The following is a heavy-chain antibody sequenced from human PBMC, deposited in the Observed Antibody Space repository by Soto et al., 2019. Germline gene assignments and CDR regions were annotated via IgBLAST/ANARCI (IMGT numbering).Heavy chain of an antibody. CDR2: IYYSGST. CDR1: GGSISSSSYY. D-gene: IGHD6-13*01. CDR3: ARFGAAAAHDDN. V-gene: IGHV4-39*07. J-gene: IGHJ4*01. Sequence: SETLSLTCTVSGGSISSSSYYWGWIRQPPGKGLEWIGSIYYSGSTYYNPSLKSRLNISFDMSKSQVYLQLTSVTAADTAVYYCARFGAAAAHDDNWGRGVLVTVSS.